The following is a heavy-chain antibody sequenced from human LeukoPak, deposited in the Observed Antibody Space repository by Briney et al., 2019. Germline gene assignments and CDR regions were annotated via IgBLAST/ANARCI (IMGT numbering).Heavy chain of an antibody. D-gene: IGHD5-18*01. CDR2: IYYSGST. J-gene: IGHJ5*02. V-gene: IGHV4-59*01. Sequence: SETLSLTCTVSGGSISNYYWSSIRQPPGKGLEWIGYIYYSGSTNYNPSLKSRVTISVDTSKNQFSLKLRSVTAADTAVYYCARVHLDTGYRWGQGTLVTVSS. CDR3: ARVHLDTGYR. CDR1: GGSISNYY.